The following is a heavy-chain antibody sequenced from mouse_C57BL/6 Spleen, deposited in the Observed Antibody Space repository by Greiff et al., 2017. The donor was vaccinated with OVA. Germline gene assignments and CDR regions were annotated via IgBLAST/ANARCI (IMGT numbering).Heavy chain of an antibody. CDR3: AREGYYYGSSPHYYAMDY. Sequence: DVKLQESGPGLVKPSQSLSLTCSVTGYSITSGYYWNWIRQFPGNKLEWMGYISYDGSNNYNPSLKNRISITRDTSKNQFFLKLNSVTTEDTATYYCAREGYYYGSSPHYYAMDYWGQGTSVTVSS. D-gene: IGHD1-1*01. CDR2: ISYDGSN. CDR1: GYSITSGYY. J-gene: IGHJ4*01. V-gene: IGHV3-6*01.